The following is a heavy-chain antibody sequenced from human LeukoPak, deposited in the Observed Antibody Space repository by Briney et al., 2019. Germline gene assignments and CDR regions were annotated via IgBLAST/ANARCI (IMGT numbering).Heavy chain of an antibody. V-gene: IGHV1-18*01. CDR1: AYTFASYA. CDR2: ISVSNGNT. D-gene: IGHD1-26*01. CDR3: ARDLAGIVGVTAWFDP. Sequence: ASVKVSCKASAYTFASYAISWVRQAPGQGLEWMGWISVSNGNTNYAQKLQGRVTMTTDTSTKTDYMELRSLRFDDTAMYYCARDLAGIVGVTAWFDPWGQGTLVTVSS. J-gene: IGHJ5*02.